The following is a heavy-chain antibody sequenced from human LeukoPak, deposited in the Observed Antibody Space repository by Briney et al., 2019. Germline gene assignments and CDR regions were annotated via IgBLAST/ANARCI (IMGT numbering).Heavy chain of an antibody. CDR3: ARDLGDFWSGLDY. J-gene: IGHJ4*02. CDR1: GYTFTHYY. Sequence: ASVKVSCKASGYTFTHYYMHWVRQAPGQGLEWMGIINPSGGSTSYAQKFQGRVTMTRDTSTSTVYMELSSLRSEDTAVYYCARDLGDFWSGLDYWGQGTLVTVS. D-gene: IGHD3-3*01. CDR2: INPSGGST. V-gene: IGHV1-46*01.